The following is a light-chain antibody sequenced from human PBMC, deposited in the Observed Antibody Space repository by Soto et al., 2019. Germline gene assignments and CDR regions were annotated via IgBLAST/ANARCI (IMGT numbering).Light chain of an antibody. CDR1: HSVNSH. CDR2: GAS. V-gene: IGKV3-15*01. J-gene: IGKJ5*01. Sequence: MIMTQSPATLSVSPGERVTLSCRTSHSVNSHVAWYQQKPGQAPRLLLYGASTRATGIPVRFSGSGFGTEFTLTISSLQSEDVATYYCQKYYSGPLFGQGTRLEI. CDR3: QKYYSGPL.